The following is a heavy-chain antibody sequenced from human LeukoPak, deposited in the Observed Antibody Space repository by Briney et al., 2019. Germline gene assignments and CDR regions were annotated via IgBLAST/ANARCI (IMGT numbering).Heavy chain of an antibody. J-gene: IGHJ6*03. CDR2: ISGGST. Sequence: GGSLRLSCAASGFTVSSNEMSWVRQAPGKGLEWVSSISGGSTYYADSRKGRFTISRDNSKNTLHLQMNSLRAEDTAVYYCKPRESVVVVAVDSSPPYYYYYYMDVWSKGTTVTVSS. V-gene: IGHV3-38-3*01. CDR1: GFTVSSNE. D-gene: IGHD2-15*01. CDR3: KPRESVVVVAVDSSPPYYYYYYMDV.